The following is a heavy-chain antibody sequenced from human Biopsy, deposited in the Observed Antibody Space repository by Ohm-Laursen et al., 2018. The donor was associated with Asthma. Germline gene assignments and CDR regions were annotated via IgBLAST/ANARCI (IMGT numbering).Heavy chain of an antibody. V-gene: IGHV4-30-2*01. CDR1: GASINSGGYS. CDR2: LFHSGAT. CDR3: ARMNTLIQAANYFSYAMDV. D-gene: IGHD3-9*01. Sequence: TLSLTCAVSGASINSGGYSWNLIRQPPGKGLELIAYLFHSGATHYNPSLKSRVTISVDRSKRQFSLKVNSVTAADTAVYYCARMNTLIQAANYFSYAMDVWGQGTTVTVSS. J-gene: IGHJ6*02.